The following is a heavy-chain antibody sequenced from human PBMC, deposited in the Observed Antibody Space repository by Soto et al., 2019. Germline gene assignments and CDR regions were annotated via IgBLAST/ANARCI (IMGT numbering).Heavy chain of an antibody. CDR3: ARVRILGITMVRGDYGMDV. V-gene: IGHV1-69*13. J-gene: IGHJ6*02. CDR2: IIPIFGTA. D-gene: IGHD3-10*01. CDR1: GGTFSSYA. Sequence: GASVKVSCKASGGTFSSYAISWVRQAPGQGLEWMGGIIPIFGTANYAQKFQGRVTITADESTSTAYMELSSLRSEDTAVYYCARVRILGITMVRGDYGMDVWGQGTTVTVSS.